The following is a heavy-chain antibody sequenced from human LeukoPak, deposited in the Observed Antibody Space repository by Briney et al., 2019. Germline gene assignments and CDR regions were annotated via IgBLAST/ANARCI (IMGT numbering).Heavy chain of an antibody. V-gene: IGHV4-4*02. D-gene: IGHD2-15*01. J-gene: IGHJ4*02. CDR1: GGSISSRSW. CDR2: IYHSGST. CDR3: ARVAVVAETIGGFDY. Sequence: SETLSLTCAVSGGSISSRSWWSWVRQPPGKGLEWIAEIYHSGSTNYNPSLKSRVTISVDKSKNQFSLKLTSVTAADTAVYYCARVAVVAETIGGFDYWGQGALVTVSS.